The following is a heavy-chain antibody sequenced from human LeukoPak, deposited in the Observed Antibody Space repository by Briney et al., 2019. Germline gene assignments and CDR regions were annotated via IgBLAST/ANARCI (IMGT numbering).Heavy chain of an antibody. D-gene: IGHD3-22*01. CDR3: ARHQFDSSGSHHDAFDI. Sequence: AETLSLTCTVSGGSISSYYWSWIRQPPGKGLEWIGYIYYSGSTNYNPSLRSRVTISVDTSKNQFSLKLSSVTAADTAVYYCARHQFDSSGSHHDAFDIWGQGTMVTVSS. J-gene: IGHJ3*02. V-gene: IGHV4-59*01. CDR2: IYYSGST. CDR1: GGSISSYY.